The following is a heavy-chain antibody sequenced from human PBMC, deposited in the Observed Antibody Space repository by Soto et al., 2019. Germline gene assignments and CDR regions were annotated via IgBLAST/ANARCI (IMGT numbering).Heavy chain of an antibody. Sequence: SETLSLTCTVSGGSISSSSYYWGWIRQPPGKGLEWIGSIYYSGSTYYNPSLKSRVTISVDTSKNQFSLKLSSVTAADTAVFYCARRLRGYSYGRFDYWGQGTLVTVSS. D-gene: IGHD5-18*01. J-gene: IGHJ4*02. CDR1: GGSISSSSYY. V-gene: IGHV4-39*07. CDR2: IYYSGST. CDR3: ARRLRGYSYGRFDY.